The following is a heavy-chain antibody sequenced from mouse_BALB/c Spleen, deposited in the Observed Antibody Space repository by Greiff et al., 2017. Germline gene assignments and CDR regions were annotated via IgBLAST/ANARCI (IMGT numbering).Heavy chain of an antibody. D-gene: IGHD2-1*01. CDR3: ARWGGNYLPWFAY. V-gene: IGHV14-3*02. J-gene: IGHJ3*01. CDR1: GFNIKDTY. Sequence: VQLKESGAELVKPGASVKLSCTASGFNIKDTYMHWVKQRPEQGLEWIGRIDPANGNTKYDPKFQGKATITADTSSNTAYLQLSSLTSEDTAVYYCARWGGNYLPWFAYWGQGTLVTVSA. CDR2: IDPANGNT.